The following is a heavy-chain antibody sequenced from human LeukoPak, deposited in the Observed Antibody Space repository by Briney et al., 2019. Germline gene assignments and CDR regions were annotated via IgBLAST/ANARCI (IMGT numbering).Heavy chain of an antibody. CDR3: ARAGCGGDCYNY. D-gene: IGHD2-21*02. CDR1: GYTFTGYY. J-gene: IGHJ4*02. Sequence: GASVKGSCQASGYTFTGYYMHWVRQAPGQGLGWVGWINPNSGGTNYAQKFQGRVTMTRNTSISTAYMELSSLRSEDTAVYYCARAGCGGDCYNYWGQGTLVTVSS. V-gene: IGHV1-2*02. CDR2: INPNSGGT.